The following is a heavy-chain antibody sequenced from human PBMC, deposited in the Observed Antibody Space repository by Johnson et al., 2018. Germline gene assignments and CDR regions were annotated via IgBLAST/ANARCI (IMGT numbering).Heavy chain of an antibody. Sequence: EVQLVESGGGLVKPGGSLRLSCTASGFTFSSYSINWVRQAPGKGLEWVSSISSSSTYIYHADSVKGRFTISRDNAKNSLYLQMNSLRAEDTAVYYCARNPRYDSGGYGDAFDIWGQGTMVTVSS. CDR3: ARNPRYDSGGYGDAFDI. D-gene: IGHD1-26*01. CDR1: GFTFSSYS. J-gene: IGHJ3*02. V-gene: IGHV3-21*01. CDR2: ISSSSTYI.